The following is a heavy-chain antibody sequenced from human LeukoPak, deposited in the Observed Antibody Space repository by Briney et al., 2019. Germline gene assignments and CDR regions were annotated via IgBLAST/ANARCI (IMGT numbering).Heavy chain of an antibody. J-gene: IGHJ6*03. CDR3: AKRMEPGSRNYYMDV. V-gene: IGHV3-15*01. D-gene: IGHD3-10*01. CDR2: IKSKTDGGTT. Sequence: GGSLRLSCAASGFTFSNAWMSWVRQAPGKGLEWVGRIKSKTDGGTTDYAAPVKGRFTISRDDSKNTLYLQMNSLRAEDTAVYYCAKRMEPGSRNYYMDVWGKGTTVTVSS. CDR1: GFTFSNAW.